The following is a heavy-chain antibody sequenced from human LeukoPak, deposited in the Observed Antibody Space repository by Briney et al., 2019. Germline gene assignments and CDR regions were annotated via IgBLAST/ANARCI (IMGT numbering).Heavy chain of an antibody. CDR1: GGSSSSSRYY. CDR3: ARNRRSYDSSGYQNYFAY. D-gene: IGHD3-22*01. J-gene: IGHJ4*02. CDR2: IYYSGST. V-gene: IGHV4-39*01. Sequence: SETLSLTCTVSGGSSSSSRYYWGWIRQPPGKGLEWIGSIYYSGSTYYNPSLKSRVTISVDTSKNQFSLKLSSVTAADTAVYYCARNRRSYDSSGYQNYFAYWGQGTLVIVSS.